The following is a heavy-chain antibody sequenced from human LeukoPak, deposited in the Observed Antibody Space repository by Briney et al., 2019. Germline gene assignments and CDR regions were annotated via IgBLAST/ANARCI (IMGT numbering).Heavy chain of an antibody. D-gene: IGHD1-26*01. J-gene: IGHJ6*03. CDR3: ARRRGSGSYYNYYYYMDV. V-gene: IGHV4-59*01. CDR1: GGSISSYY. Sequence: SETVSLTCTVSGGSISSYYWSWIRQPPGKGLEWIGYIYYSGSTNYNPSLKSRVTISVDTSKNQFSLKLSSVTAADTAVYYCARRRGSGSYYNYYYYMDVWGKGTTDTVSS. CDR2: IYYSGST.